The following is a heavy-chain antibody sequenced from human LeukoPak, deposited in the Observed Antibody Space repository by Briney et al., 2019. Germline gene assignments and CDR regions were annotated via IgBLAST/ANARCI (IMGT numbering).Heavy chain of an antibody. D-gene: IGHD3-10*01. J-gene: IGHJ5*02. CDR2: IYSGGST. CDR3: ARGSYGSGSYFSWFDP. Sequence: GGSLRLSCAASGFNVSSNYMSWVRQAPGKGLEWVSVIYSGGSTYYADSVKGRFTISRDNSKNTLYLQMNSLRAEDTAVYYCARGSYGSGSYFSWFDPWGQGTLVTVSS. V-gene: IGHV3-66*01. CDR1: GFNVSSNY.